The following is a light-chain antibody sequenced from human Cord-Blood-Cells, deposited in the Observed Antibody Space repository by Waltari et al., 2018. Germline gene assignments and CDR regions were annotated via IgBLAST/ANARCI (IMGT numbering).Light chain of an antibody. Sequence: QSALTQPASVSGSPAQSRTIPCTATSSVVGGYNYVSWYQQHQGKATKLMIYDVSNRPSGVSNRFSGSKSGNTASLTISGLQAEDEADYYCSSYTSSSTLVFGGGTKLTVL. J-gene: IGLJ2*01. CDR3: SSYTSSSTLV. CDR2: DVS. CDR1: SSVVGGYNY. V-gene: IGLV2-14*01.